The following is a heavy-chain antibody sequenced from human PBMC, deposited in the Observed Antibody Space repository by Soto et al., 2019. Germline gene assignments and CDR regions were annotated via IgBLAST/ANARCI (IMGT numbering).Heavy chain of an antibody. CDR2: IIPIFGTA. CDR3: ARDLYDCSRGGGYYYYGMDV. CDR1: GGTFSSYA. Sequence: SVKVSCTASGGTFSSYAISWVRQAPGQGLEWMGGIIPIFGTANYAQKLKGRVTITADESTNTAYMELSSLRSEDTAVYYCARDLYDCSRGGGYYYYGMDVWGQGTTVTVSS. V-gene: IGHV1-69*13. D-gene: IGHD2-2*01. J-gene: IGHJ6*02.